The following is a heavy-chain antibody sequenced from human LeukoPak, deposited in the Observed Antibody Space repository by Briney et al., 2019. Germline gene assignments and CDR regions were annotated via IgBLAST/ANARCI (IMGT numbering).Heavy chain of an antibody. Sequence: PGGSLRLSCAASGFTFSSYWTTWVRQAPGKGLEWVASIKEDGGEKYNVDSVKGRFTSSKDNAKNSLYLQMNSLTAEDTGVYYCARDYGYNNDWFGAPFDYWGQGTLVTVSS. CDR1: GFTFSSYW. J-gene: IGHJ4*02. V-gene: IGHV3-7*01. D-gene: IGHD3-9*01. CDR3: ARDYGYNNDWFGAPFDY. CDR2: IKEDGGEK.